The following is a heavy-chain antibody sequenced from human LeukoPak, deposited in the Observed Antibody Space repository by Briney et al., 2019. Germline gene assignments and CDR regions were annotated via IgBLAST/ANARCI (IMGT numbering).Heavy chain of an antibody. CDR3: ARGRFNYDSTGYSSFYH. CDR2: IGTSSTTI. J-gene: IGHJ4*02. Sequence: GGSLGLSCAASGFTFSSYTMNWVRQPPGKGLEWVSNIGTSSTTIYYADSVKGRFTISRDNAKNSQYLEMNSLRAEDTAVYYCARGRFNYDSTGYSSFYHWGQGTLVTVSS. V-gene: IGHV3-48*04. CDR1: GFTFSSYT. D-gene: IGHD3-22*01.